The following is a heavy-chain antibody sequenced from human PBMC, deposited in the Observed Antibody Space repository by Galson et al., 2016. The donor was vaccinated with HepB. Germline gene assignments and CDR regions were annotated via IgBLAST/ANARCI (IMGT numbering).Heavy chain of an antibody. J-gene: IGHJ6*02. CDR2: ISDSDGST. V-gene: IGHV3-23*01. CDR1: GFTLSNYV. D-gene: IGHD3-3*01. Sequence: SLRLSCAASGFTLSNYVMSWVRQAPGKGLEWVPGISDSDGSTNYADSVKGRFTISRDNSKNTLYLQMNSLRAEDTAVYYCAKDGSSSRRFLDLGRRKNYGMEVWGQGTTVTVSS. CDR3: AKDGSSSRRFLDLGRRKNYGMEV.